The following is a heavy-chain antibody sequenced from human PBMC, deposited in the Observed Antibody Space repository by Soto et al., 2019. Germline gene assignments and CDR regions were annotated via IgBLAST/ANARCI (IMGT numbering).Heavy chain of an antibody. J-gene: IGHJ4*02. CDR2: ISHSGST. Sequence: QVQLQESGPGLVKPSQTLSLTCTVSGGSISSAAYYWSWIRQHPGKGLEWIGYISHSGSTYYNPSLNPRVIISVDTSKNQFSLSLPSVTAADTAVYYCAREYTYGSNFFDCWGQGALVTVSS. V-gene: IGHV4-31*03. CDR3: AREYTYGSNFFDC. D-gene: IGHD2-2*02. CDR1: GGSISSAAYY.